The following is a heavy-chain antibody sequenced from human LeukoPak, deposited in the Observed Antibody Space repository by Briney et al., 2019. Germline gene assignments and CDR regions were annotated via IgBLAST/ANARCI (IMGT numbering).Heavy chain of an antibody. Sequence: QASETLSLTCTVSGGSISSSSYYWGWVRQPPGKGLEWIGSIYYTGSTYSNPSLKSRVTTSVDTSKNQFSLKLSSVTAADTAVYYCARGNSGWYSGVLTFFDYWGQGTLVTVSS. CDR3: ARGNSGWYSGVLTFFDY. D-gene: IGHD6-19*01. CDR1: GGSISSSSYY. J-gene: IGHJ4*02. V-gene: IGHV4-39*07. CDR2: IYYTGST.